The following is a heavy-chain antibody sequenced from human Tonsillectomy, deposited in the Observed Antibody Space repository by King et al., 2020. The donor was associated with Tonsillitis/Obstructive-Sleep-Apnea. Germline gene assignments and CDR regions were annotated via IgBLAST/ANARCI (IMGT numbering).Heavy chain of an antibody. CDR1: GFTFSSYA. Sequence: VQLVESGGGLVQPGGSLRLSCAASGFTFSSYAMSWVRQAPGKGLEWVSAISGSGGSKYYADSVKGRFTISRDNSKNTLYLQMNSLRAEDTAVYYCAKDRIDCSSTSCYTLGGFYYYYYMDVWGKGTPVTVSS. CDR2: ISGSGGSK. J-gene: IGHJ6*03. D-gene: IGHD2-2*02. CDR3: AKDRIDCSSTSCYTLGGFYYYYYMDV. V-gene: IGHV3-23*04.